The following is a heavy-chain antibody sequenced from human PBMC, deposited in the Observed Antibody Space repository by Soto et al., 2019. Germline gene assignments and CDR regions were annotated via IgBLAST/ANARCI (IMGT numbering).Heavy chain of an antibody. CDR1: GFTFSSYA. CDR2: ISGSGGST. V-gene: IGHV3-23*01. CDR3: AKSRDSSGYYLGY. J-gene: IGHJ4*02. Sequence: LRLSCAASGFTFSSYAMSWVRQAPGKGLEWVSAISGSGGSTYYADSVKGRFTISRDNSKNTLYLQMDSLRAEDTAVYYCAKSRDSSGYYLGYWGQGTLVTVSS. D-gene: IGHD3-22*01.